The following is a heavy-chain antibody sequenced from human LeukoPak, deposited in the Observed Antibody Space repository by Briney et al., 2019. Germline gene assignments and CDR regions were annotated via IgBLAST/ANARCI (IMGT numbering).Heavy chain of an antibody. D-gene: IGHD3-10*01. Sequence: RASVKVSCKASGGTFSSYAISWVRQAPGQGLEWMERIIPIFGTANYAQKFQGRVTITTDESTSTAYMELSSLRSEDTAVYYCARERADYYGSGSYSTYYFDYWGQGTLVTVSS. CDR1: GGTFSSYA. V-gene: IGHV1-69*05. CDR3: ARERADYYGSGSYSTYYFDY. CDR2: IIPIFGTA. J-gene: IGHJ4*02.